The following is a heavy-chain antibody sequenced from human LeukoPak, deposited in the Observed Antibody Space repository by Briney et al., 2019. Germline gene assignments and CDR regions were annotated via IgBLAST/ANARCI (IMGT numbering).Heavy chain of an antibody. D-gene: IGHD5-12*01. V-gene: IGHV1-69*04. CDR3: ASRYSGYASRGNFDY. J-gene: IGHJ4*02. Sequence: SVKVSCKASGGTFSSYAISWVRQAPGQGLEWMGRIIPILGIANYAQKFQGRVTITADKSTSTAYMELSSLRSEDTAVYYCASRYSGYASRGNFDYWGQGTLVTVSS. CDR2: IIPILGIA. CDR1: GGTFSSYA.